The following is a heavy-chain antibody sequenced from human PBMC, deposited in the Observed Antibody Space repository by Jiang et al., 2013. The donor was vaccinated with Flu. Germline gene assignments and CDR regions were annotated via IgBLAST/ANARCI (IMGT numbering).Heavy chain of an antibody. CDR3: ARTGIYGDYLDY. V-gene: IGHV2-70*11. J-gene: IGHJ4*02. D-gene: IGHD4-17*01. Sequence: TLTCTFSGFSLSTSGMCVSWIRQPPGKALEWLARIDWDDDKYYSTSLKTRLTISKDTSKNQVVLTMTNMDPVDTATYYCARTGIYGDYLDYWGQGTLVTVSS. CDR1: GFSLSTSGMC. CDR2: IDWDDDK.